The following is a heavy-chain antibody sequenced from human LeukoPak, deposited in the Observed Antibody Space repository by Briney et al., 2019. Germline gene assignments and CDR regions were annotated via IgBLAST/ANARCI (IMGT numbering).Heavy chain of an antibody. J-gene: IGHJ4*02. CDR2: MNQEGSEI. Sequence: GGSLRLSCVASGFTFSNYWMSWVHQAPGKGLEWVANMNQEGSEIYYVDSVRGRFIISRDNAKKSLYLQMNTLRAEDTAVYYCVRRYMATSAEDFDYWGQGTLVTVFS. V-gene: IGHV3-7*01. CDR3: VRRYMATSAEDFDY. CDR1: GFTFSNYW. D-gene: IGHD3-16*02.